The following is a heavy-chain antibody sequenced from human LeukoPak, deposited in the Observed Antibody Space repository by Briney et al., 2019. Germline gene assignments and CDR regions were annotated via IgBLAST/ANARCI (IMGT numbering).Heavy chain of an antibody. J-gene: IGHJ4*02. Sequence: EASVKVSCKASGYTFTSYAMHWVRQAPGQRLGWMGWINAGNGNTKYSQKFQGRVTITRDTSASTAYMELSSLRSEDTAVYYCASHGPSFIAVAGEDSFDYWGQGTLVTVSS. CDR3: ASHGPSFIAVAGEDSFDY. CDR2: INAGNGNT. V-gene: IGHV1-3*01. CDR1: GYTFTSYA. D-gene: IGHD6-19*01.